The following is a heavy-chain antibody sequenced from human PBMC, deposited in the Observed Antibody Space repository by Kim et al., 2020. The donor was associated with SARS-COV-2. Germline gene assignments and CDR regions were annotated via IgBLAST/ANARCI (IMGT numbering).Heavy chain of an antibody. Sequence: GGSLRLSCAASGFTFSTFWMIWVRQAPGKGLEWVANIKQDGSEKYYVDSVKGRFTISRDNAKNSMDLQMNSLRAEDTAVYYCASGEGLAGNYYYAMDVWGQGTTVTVSS. V-gene: IGHV3-7*03. CDR3: ASGEGLAGNYYYAMDV. D-gene: IGHD3-3*01. J-gene: IGHJ6*02. CDR1: GFTFSTFW. CDR2: IKQDGSEK.